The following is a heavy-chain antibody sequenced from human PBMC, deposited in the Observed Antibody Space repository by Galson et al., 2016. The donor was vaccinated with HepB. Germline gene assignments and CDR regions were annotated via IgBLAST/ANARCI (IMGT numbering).Heavy chain of an antibody. CDR1: GYTFTSHY. CDR3: ARVRGAGDYEDGFDV. V-gene: IGHV1-46*01. D-gene: IGHD4-17*01. Sequence: SVKVSCKASGYTFTSHYLHWVRQAPGQGPEWMGIINPGLDSTTYARKFQGRVTMTKDKPSSTIYMELSSLTSEDTAVYYCARVRGAGDYEDGFDVWGQGTLVIVSS. CDR2: INPGLDST. J-gene: IGHJ3*01.